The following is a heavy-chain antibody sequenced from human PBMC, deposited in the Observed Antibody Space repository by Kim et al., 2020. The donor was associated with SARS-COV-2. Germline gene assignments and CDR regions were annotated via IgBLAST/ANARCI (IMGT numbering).Heavy chain of an antibody. J-gene: IGHJ4*02. Sequence: YAKKFQGRVTMTRDTSTSTVYMELSSLRSEDTAVYYCARDRLGSSGFFDYWGQGTLVTVSS. V-gene: IGHV1-46*01. CDR3: ARDRLGSSGFFDY. D-gene: IGHD6-19*01.